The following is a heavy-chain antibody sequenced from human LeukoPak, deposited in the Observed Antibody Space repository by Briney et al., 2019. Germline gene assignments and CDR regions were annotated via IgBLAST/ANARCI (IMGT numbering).Heavy chain of an antibody. CDR3: AREAAMVTLLDY. CDR1: GGSISSYY. V-gene: IGHV4-30-4*01. D-gene: IGHD5-18*01. Sequence: SETLSLTCTVSGGSISSYYWSWIRQPPGKGLEWIGYIYYSGSTYYNPSLKSRVTISVDTSKNQFSLKLSSVTAADTAVYYCAREAAMVTLLDYWGQGTLVTVSS. CDR2: IYYSGST. J-gene: IGHJ4*02.